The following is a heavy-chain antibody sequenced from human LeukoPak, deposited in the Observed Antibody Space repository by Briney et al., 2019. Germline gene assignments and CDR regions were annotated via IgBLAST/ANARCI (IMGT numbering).Heavy chain of an antibody. V-gene: IGHV4-31*03. CDR3: ARGEEMATITIDY. D-gene: IGHD5-24*01. CDR1: GGSISSGGYY. J-gene: IGHJ4*02. CDR2: IYYSGST. Sequence: SETLSLTRTVSGGSISSGGYYWSWIRQHPGKGLEWIGYIYYSGSTNYNPSLKSRVTISVDTSKNQSSLKLSSVTAADTAVYYCARGEEMATITIDYWGQGTLVTVSS.